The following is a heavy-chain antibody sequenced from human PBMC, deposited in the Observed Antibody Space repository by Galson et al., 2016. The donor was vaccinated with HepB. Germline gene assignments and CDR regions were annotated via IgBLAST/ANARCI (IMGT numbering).Heavy chain of an antibody. V-gene: IGHV5-10-1*01. CDR3: ARHDSSTWYSAFYI. D-gene: IGHD6-13*01. Sequence: QSGAEVKKPGESLRISCKGSGYSFTSYWISWVRQMPGKGLEWMGRIDPSDSNINYSPSFQGHVTISTDKSISTAYLQWSSLKASDTAMNYCARHDSSTWYSAFYIWGQGTMVTVSS. CDR1: GYSFTSYW. J-gene: IGHJ3*02. CDR2: IDPSDSNI.